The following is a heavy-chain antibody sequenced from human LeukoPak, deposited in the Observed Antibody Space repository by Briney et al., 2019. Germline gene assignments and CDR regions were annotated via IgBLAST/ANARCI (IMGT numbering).Heavy chain of an antibody. CDR1: EYTFSGYY. J-gene: IGHJ4*02. CDR2: INPNSGGT. CDR3: ARVGGMATNDY. V-gene: IGHV1-2*02. D-gene: IGHD5-24*01. Sequence: ASVKVSCKASEYTFSGYYMHWVRQAPGQGLEWMGWINPNSGGTSYAQKFQGRVTMTRDTSTSTAYMELSRLRSDDTAVYDCARVGGMATNDYWGQGTLVTVSS.